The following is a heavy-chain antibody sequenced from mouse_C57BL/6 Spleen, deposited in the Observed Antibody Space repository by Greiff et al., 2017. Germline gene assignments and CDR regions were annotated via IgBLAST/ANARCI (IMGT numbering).Heavy chain of an antibody. V-gene: IGHV1-55*01. J-gene: IGHJ2*01. CDR3: ARDLYYSNYEDY. Sequence: QVQLQQPGAELVKPGASVKMSCKASGYTFTSYWITWVKQRPGQGLEWIGDIYPGSGSTNYNEKFKSKATLTVDTSSSTAYMQLSILTSEDSAVFYCARDLYYSNYEDYWGQGTTLTVSS. CDR2: IYPGSGST. D-gene: IGHD2-5*01. CDR1: GYTFTSYW.